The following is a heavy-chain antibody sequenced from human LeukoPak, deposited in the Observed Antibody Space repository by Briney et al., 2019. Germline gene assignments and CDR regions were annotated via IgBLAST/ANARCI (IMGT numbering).Heavy chain of an antibody. CDR2: ISYDGSNK. CDR3: AKDRGGLLDY. Sequence: PGGSLILSCAGSGFTFSGFGVNWVRQAPGKGLEWVALISYDGSNKYYADSVKGRFTISRDNSKNTLHLQMNSLRTEDTAVYYCAKDRGGLLDYWGQGTLVTVSS. D-gene: IGHD3-10*01. CDR1: GFTFSGFG. J-gene: IGHJ4*02. V-gene: IGHV3-30*18.